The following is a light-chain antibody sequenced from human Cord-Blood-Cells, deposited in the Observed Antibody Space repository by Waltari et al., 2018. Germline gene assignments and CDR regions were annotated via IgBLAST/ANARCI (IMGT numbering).Light chain of an antibody. CDR1: QSVSSY. J-gene: IGKJ4*01. V-gene: IGKV3-11*01. CDR2: DAS. Sequence: IVLTQSPATLSLSPGETPTLPCRASQSVSSYLAWYQQKPGQAPRLRIYDASNRATGIPARFSGSGSGTDFTLTISSLEPEDFAVYYCQQRSNWPLTFGGGTKVEIK. CDR3: QQRSNWPLT.